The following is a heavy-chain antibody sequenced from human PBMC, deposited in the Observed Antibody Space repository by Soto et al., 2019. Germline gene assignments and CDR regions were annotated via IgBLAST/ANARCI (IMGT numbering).Heavy chain of an antibody. CDR2: ISGSGGST. V-gene: IGHV3-23*01. CDR1: GFTFSSYA. Sequence: PGGSLRLSCAASGFTFSSYAMSWVRQAPGKGLEWVSAISGSGGSTYYADSVKGRFTISRDNSKNTLYLQMNSLRAEDTAVYYCAKDVAYYDSSGYGSDYWGQGTLVTVS. D-gene: IGHD3-22*01. CDR3: AKDVAYYDSSGYGSDY. J-gene: IGHJ4*02.